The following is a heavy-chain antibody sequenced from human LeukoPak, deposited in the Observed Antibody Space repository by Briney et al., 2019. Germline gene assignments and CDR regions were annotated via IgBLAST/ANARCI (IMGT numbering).Heavy chain of an antibody. CDR1: GFTFSSYW. CDR2: IEQDGSEK. J-gene: IGHJ4*02. D-gene: IGHD5-24*01. V-gene: IGHV3-7*01. Sequence: PGGSLRLSCSASGFTFSSYWMSWVRQAPGKGLEWVANIEQDGSEKYYVDSVKGRFTISRDNAKNSLFLQMNSLRAEDTAMYYCARGKGSTIRLDYWGQGTLATVSS. CDR3: ARGKGSTIRLDY.